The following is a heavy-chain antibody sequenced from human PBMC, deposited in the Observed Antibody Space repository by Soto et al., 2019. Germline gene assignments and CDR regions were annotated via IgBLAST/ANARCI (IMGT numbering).Heavy chain of an antibody. J-gene: IGHJ6*02. Sequence: QITLKESGPTLVKPTQTLTLTCTFSGFSLSTSGVGVGWIRQPPGKAQEWLALIYWDDDKRYSPSLKSRLTITKDTSKNQVVLTMTNMDPVDTATYYCAHISPAGTYYYYSGMDVWGQGTTVTVSS. CDR3: AHISPAGTYYYYSGMDV. V-gene: IGHV2-5*02. CDR2: IYWDDDK. CDR1: GFSLSTSGVG. D-gene: IGHD1-1*01.